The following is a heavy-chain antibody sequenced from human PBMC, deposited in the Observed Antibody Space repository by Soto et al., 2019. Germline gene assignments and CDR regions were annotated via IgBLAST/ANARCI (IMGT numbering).Heavy chain of an antibody. CDR1: GYSIISGYY. Sequence: SETLSLTCAVSGYSIISGYYLVLLRQPPGKGLEWIGSIYHGGSTYYNPSLKSRVTMSVDRSKNQFSLNLNSVTAADTAVYYCARNHDNSWNYFDYWGQGTRVTSPQ. CDR2: IYHGGST. V-gene: IGHV4-38-2*01. J-gene: IGHJ4*02. CDR3: ARNHDNSWNYFDY. D-gene: IGHD6-13*01.